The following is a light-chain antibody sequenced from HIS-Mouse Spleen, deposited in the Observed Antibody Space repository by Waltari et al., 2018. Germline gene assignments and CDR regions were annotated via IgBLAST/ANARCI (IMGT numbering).Light chain of an antibody. J-gene: IGLJ2*01. V-gene: IGLV3-10*01. CDR2: EDS. CDR1: ALPKKY. Sequence: SYELTQPPSVSVSPGQTARITCSGDALPKKYAYWYQQKSGQAPVLVIYEDSKRPSGSLERFSGSSSGTMATLTISGAQVEDEADYYCYSTDSRGNHRVFGGGTKLTVL. CDR3: YSTDSRGNHRV.